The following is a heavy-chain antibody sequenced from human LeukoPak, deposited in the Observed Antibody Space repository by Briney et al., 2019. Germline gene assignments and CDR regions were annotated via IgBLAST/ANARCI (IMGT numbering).Heavy chain of an antibody. CDR2: MNPNSGNT. J-gene: IGHJ6*03. V-gene: IGHV1-8*01. CDR1: GYTFTSYD. D-gene: IGHD3-10*01. CDR3: VLSGSYYNYYYYMDV. Sequence: ASVKVSCKASGYTFTSYDINWVRQATGQGLEWMGWMNPNSGNTGYAQKFQGRVTMTRNTSISTAYMELSSLRSEDTAVYYCVLSGSYYNYYYYMDVWGKGTTVTISS.